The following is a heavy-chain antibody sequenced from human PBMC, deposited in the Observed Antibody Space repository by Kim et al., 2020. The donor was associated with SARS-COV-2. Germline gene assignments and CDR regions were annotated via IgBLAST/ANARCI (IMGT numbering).Heavy chain of an antibody. CDR2: IYSGGNT. CDR3: ASFFPDV. J-gene: IGHJ6*02. V-gene: IGHV3-53*01. CDR1: GFTVSSNY. D-gene: IGHD3-3*01. Sequence: GGSLRLSCAASGFTVSSNYMTWVRQAPGKGLEWVSVIYSGGNTYYADSVKGRFTISRDNSKNTLYLQMNSLRAEDTAVYYCASFFPDVWGQGTTVTVSS.